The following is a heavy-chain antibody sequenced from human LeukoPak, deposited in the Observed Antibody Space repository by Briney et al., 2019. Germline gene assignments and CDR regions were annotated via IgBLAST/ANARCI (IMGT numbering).Heavy chain of an antibody. CDR2: INHSGST. V-gene: IGHV4-34*01. CDR1: GGSFSGYY. CDR3: ARKNYDFWSGYYYY. Sequence: SETLSLTCAVYGGSFSGYYWSWIRQPPGKGLEWMGEINHSGSTNYNPSLKSRVTISVDTSKNQFCLKLSSVTAAETAVYYCARKNYDFWSGYYYYWGQGTLVTVSS. J-gene: IGHJ4*02. D-gene: IGHD3-3*01.